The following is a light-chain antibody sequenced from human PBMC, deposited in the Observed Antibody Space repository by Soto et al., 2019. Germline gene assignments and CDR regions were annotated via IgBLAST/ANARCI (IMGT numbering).Light chain of an antibody. CDR2: AAS. CDR3: QQYGSSGT. V-gene: IGKV1-9*01. CDR1: QGISSD. J-gene: IGKJ1*01. Sequence: DIQMTQSPSTLSASVGDRVTKTCRASQGISSDLAWYQQKPGKAPKLLIYAASTLQSGVPSRFSGSGSGTDFTLTISRLEPEDFAVYYCQQYGSSGTFGQGTKVDIK.